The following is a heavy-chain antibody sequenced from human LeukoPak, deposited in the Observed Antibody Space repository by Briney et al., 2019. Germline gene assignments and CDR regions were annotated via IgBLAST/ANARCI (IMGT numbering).Heavy chain of an antibody. J-gene: IGHJ4*02. Sequence: SETLSLTCTVSDGSISSSSYYWGWIRQPPGKGLEWIGSIYYSGSTYYNPSLKSRVTISVDTSKNQFSLKLSSVTAADTAVYYCAGVRYFDWLLSDWGQGTLVTVSS. V-gene: IGHV4-39*01. CDR2: IYYSGST. CDR3: AGVRYFDWLLSD. D-gene: IGHD3-9*01. CDR1: DGSISSSSYY.